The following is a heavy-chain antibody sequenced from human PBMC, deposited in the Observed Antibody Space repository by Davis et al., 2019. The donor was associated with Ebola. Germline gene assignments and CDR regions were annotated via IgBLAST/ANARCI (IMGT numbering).Heavy chain of an antibody. Sequence: SVKVSCKASGGTFSSYAISWVRQAPGQGLEWMGGIIPIFGTANYAQKFQGRVTITADKSTSTAYMELSSLRSEDTAVYYCARPDTGRTGLGLDYWGQGTLVAVSS. D-gene: IGHD3-16*01. V-gene: IGHV1-69*06. CDR3: ARPDTGRTGLGLDY. CDR1: GGTFSSYA. CDR2: IIPIFGTA. J-gene: IGHJ4*02.